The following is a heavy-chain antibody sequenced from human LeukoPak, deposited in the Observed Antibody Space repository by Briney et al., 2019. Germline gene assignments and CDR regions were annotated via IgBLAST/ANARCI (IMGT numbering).Heavy chain of an antibody. Sequence: SETLSLTCAVYGGSFSAYYCHWIRQPPGEGLEWIGEISHSGSTKYYASLKSGVTISIDTSRNQFSLKLSSATAADTAVYYCFLWDTVLSRDEWGQGTLVTVSS. CDR2: ISHSGST. CDR1: GGSFSAYY. CDR3: FLWDTVLSRDE. J-gene: IGHJ4*02. V-gene: IGHV4-34*01. D-gene: IGHD4-23*01.